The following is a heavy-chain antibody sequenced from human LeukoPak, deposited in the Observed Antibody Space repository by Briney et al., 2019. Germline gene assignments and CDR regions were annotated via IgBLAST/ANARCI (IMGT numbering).Heavy chain of an antibody. CDR3: ARDSGAGGYYYYYNMDV. D-gene: IGHD5-12*01. V-gene: IGHV3-21*01. J-gene: IGHJ6*03. CDR1: GFTLSSYS. CDR2: TSSSSSYI. Sequence: GGSLRLSCVASGFTLSSYSMTWVRQAPGKGLEWVSSTSSSSSYIYYADSVKGRFTISRDNAKNSLYLQMNSLRAEDTAVYYCARDSGAGGYYYYYNMDVWGKGTTVTVSS.